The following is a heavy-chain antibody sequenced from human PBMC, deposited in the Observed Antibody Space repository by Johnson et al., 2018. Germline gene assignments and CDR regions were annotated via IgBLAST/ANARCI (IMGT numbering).Heavy chain of an antibody. CDR1: GFTFSSYS. Sequence: EVQLVETGGGLVKPGGSLRLSCAASGFTFSSYSMNWVRQAPGKGLEWVSSISSSSSYIYYADSVKGRFNISRDNAKNSLYQQINSLRAEDTAVYYCARVRPVTVVTRAFDIWGQGTMVTVSS. D-gene: IGHD4-23*01. V-gene: IGHV3-21*01. J-gene: IGHJ3*02. CDR2: ISSSSSYI. CDR3: ARVRPVTVVTRAFDI.